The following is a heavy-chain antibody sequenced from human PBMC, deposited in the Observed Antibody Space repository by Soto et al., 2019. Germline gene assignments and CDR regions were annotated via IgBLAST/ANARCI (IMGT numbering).Heavy chain of an antibody. CDR3: ARRRGTYRPYFDY. V-gene: IGHV4-59*08. Sequence: QVQLQESGPGLVKPSETLSLTCTVSGGSISSYYWSWIRQPPGKGLEWIGCIYYSGYTNYNPSLNSRVTISVDTSKNQFSLKLSSVTAADTAGYYCARRRGTYRPYFDYGGQGTLVTVSS. CDR2: IYYSGYT. CDR1: GGSISSYY. D-gene: IGHD3-16*02. J-gene: IGHJ4*02.